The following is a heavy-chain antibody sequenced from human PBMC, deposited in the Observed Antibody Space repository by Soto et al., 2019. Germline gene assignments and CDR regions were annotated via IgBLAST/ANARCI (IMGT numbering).Heavy chain of an antibody. CDR1: GYTFTSYG. V-gene: IGHV1-18*01. D-gene: IGHD6-13*01. J-gene: IGHJ6*02. CDR3: ARDGGAAAAIKDYGMDV. CDR2: ISAYNGNT. Sequence: QVQLVQSGAEVKKPGASVKVSCKASGYTFTSYGISWVRQTPGQGLEWMGRISAYNGNTNYAQKLQGRLTMTTDTAPSTAYMELRSLRPDDTAVDYCARDGGAAAAIKDYGMDVWGQGTTVTVSS.